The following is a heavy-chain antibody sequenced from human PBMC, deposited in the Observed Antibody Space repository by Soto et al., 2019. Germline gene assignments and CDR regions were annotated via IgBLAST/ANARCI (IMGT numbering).Heavy chain of an antibody. CDR2: ISGSGDST. CDR3: AKGSTFGGVTAPVEFDY. D-gene: IGHD3-16*01. Sequence: EVQLLESGGGLVQPGGSLRLSCAASGFTFSSYAMSWVRQAPGKGLEWVSAISGSGDSTFYADSVKGRFTISRDNSKNTQCLQMNSLRAEDTAVYYCAKGSTFGGVTAPVEFDYWGQGTLVTVSS. J-gene: IGHJ4*02. V-gene: IGHV3-23*01. CDR1: GFTFSSYA.